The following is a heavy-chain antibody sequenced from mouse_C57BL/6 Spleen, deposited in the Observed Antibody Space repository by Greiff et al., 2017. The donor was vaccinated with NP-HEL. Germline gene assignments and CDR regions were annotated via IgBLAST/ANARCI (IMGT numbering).Heavy chain of an antibody. D-gene: IGHD1-1*01. CDR1: GYAFSSYW. J-gene: IGHJ2*01. CDR3: ARWGTTVVRDY. Sequence: QVQLQQSGAELVKPGASVKISCKASGYAFSSYWMNWVKQRPGKGLEWIGQIYPGDGDTNYNGKFKGKATLTADKSSSTAYMQLSSLTSEDSAVYFCARWGTTVVRDYWGQGTTLTVSS. V-gene: IGHV1-80*01. CDR2: IYPGDGDT.